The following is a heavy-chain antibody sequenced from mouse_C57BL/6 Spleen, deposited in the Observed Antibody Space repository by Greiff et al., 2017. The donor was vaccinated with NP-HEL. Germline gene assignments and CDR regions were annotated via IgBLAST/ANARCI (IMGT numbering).Heavy chain of an antibody. CDR3: ARGGTTVAGYFDV. J-gene: IGHJ1*03. CDR2: IDPSDSET. D-gene: IGHD1-1*01. Sequence: QVQLQQSGAELVRPGSSVKLSCKASGYTFTSYWMHWVKQRPIQGLEWIGNIDPSDSETHYNQKFKDKATLTVDKSSSTAYMQLSSLTSEDSAVYYCARGGTTVAGYFDVWGTGTTVTVSS. V-gene: IGHV1-52*01. CDR1: GYTFTSYW.